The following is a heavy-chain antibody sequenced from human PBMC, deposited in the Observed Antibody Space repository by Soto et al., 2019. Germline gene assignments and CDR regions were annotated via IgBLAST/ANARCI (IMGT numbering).Heavy chain of an antibody. D-gene: IGHD2-2*01. CDR2: IYYSGST. Sequence: PWETLYLTCTVSGGSIRSDGYYWSWIRQHQGKGLEWIGYIYYSGSTYYNPSLKSRVTISVDRSKNQFSLKLISVSAADTAVYYCARVPDRWGQRTLVTVSS. CDR3: ARVPDR. CDR1: GGSIRSDGYY. J-gene: IGHJ5*02. V-gene: IGHV4-31*03.